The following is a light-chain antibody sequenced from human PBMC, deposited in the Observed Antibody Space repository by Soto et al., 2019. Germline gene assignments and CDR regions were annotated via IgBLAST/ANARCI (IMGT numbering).Light chain of an antibody. CDR2: GSS. Sequence: EIVLTQSPGTLSLSPGERATLSCRASQSVSSTYLAWYQQKPGQAPRLLMYGSSSRATGIPVRFTGSGSGTDDALTVCRRESEDFAVFYCQYYGGAPPRFTFGPGTKVDIK. V-gene: IGKV3-20*01. J-gene: IGKJ3*01. CDR1: QSVSSTY. CDR3: QYYGGAPPRFT.